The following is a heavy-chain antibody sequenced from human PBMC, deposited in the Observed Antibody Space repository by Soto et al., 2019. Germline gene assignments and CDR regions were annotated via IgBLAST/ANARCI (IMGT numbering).Heavy chain of an antibody. V-gene: IGHV4-31*03. CDR2: IYYSGST. CDR1: GGSISSGGYY. CDR3: ARDGGGPAAIVY. Sequence: SETLSLTCPVSGGSISSGGYYWSWIRQHPGKGLEWIGYIYYSGSTYYNPSLKSRVTISVDTSKNQFSLKLSSVTAADTAVYYCARDGGGPAAIVYWGQGTLVTVSS. J-gene: IGHJ4*02. D-gene: IGHD2-2*02.